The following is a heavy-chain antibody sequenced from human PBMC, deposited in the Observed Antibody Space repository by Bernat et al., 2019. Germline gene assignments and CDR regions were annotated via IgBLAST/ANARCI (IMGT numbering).Heavy chain of an antibody. V-gene: IGHV3-74*01. D-gene: IGHD5-12*01. J-gene: IGHJ4*02. Sequence: EVQLVESGGGLVQPGGSLRLSCAASGFTLSNYWMHWVRQAPGKGLVWVSRINSDGSSTSYADSVKGRFTISRDNAKNTLYLQMNSLRAEDRAVYYCAKGGATISDYWGRGTLVTVSS. CDR2: INSDGSST. CDR1: GFTLSNYW. CDR3: AKGGATISDY.